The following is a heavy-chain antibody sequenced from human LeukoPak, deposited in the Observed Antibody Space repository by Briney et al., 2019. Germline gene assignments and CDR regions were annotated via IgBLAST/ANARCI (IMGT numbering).Heavy chain of an antibody. V-gene: IGHV3-15*01. CDR2: IKSKTDGGTT. D-gene: IGHD6-6*01. CDR3: ATGEQLVPDY. CDR1: GFTFSSYS. Sequence: GGSLRLSCAASGFTFSSYSMNWVRQAPGKGLEWVGRIKSKTDGGTTDYVAPVRGRFTISRDDSKTTVYLQMNSLRSEDAAVYYCATGEQLVPDYWGQGTLVTVSS. J-gene: IGHJ4*02.